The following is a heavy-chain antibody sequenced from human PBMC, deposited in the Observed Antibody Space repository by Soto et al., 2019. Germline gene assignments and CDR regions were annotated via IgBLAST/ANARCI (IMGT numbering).Heavy chain of an antibody. CDR2: ISYDGSNK. V-gene: IGHV3-30*18. CDR3: AKDLGSGKPYYYYAMDV. CDR1: GFTFSKYG. J-gene: IGHJ6*02. Sequence: GGSLRLSCAASGFTFSKYGMHWVRQAPGKGLEWVAVISYDGSNKYYAESVKGRFIISRDKSENTLYLQMNSLRAEDTALYYCAKDLGSGKPYYYYAMDVWGQGTTVTVSS. D-gene: IGHD3-10*01.